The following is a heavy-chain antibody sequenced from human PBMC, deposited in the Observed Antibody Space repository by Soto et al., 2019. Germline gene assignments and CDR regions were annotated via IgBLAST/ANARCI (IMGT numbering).Heavy chain of an antibody. CDR1: GYTFSTYY. CDR3: ARQSVTARWFDH. J-gene: IGHJ5*02. Sequence: ASVKVSCKASGYTFSTYYMHWVRQAPGQGYEWMGIINPSGGSTTYAQKFQGRVTMTRDTSTTTVYMELSSLKSEDTAVYYCARQSVTARWFDHWGQGTLVTVSS. D-gene: IGHD4-17*01. CDR2: INPSGGST. V-gene: IGHV1-46*01.